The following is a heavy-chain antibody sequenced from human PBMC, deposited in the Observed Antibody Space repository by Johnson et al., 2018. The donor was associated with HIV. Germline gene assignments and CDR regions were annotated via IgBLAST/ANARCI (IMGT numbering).Heavy chain of an antibody. J-gene: IGHJ3*02. CDR1: GFTFSSYA. CDR3: ARVRGLIAFDI. V-gene: IGHV3-30-3*01. D-gene: IGHD3-22*01. Sequence: QVQLVESGGGVVQPGRSLRLSCAASGFTFSSYAMHWVRQAPCKGLEWVAVISYDGSNKYYADSVKGRFTISRDNSKNTLYLQMNSLRAEDTAVYYCARVRGLIAFDIWGQGTMVTVSS. CDR2: ISYDGSNK.